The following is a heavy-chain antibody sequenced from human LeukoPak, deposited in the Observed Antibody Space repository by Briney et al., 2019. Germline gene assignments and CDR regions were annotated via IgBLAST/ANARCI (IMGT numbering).Heavy chain of an antibody. V-gene: IGHV3-48*01. J-gene: IGHJ4*02. CDR1: GFTFSSFS. Sequence: GGSLRLSCATSGFTFSSFSMNWVRQAPGKGLEWISYIKSDSSTIYYADSVKGRFTISRDNAKNSLYLQMNSLRAEDTAVYYCVRDYNWCFDYWGQGTLVTVSS. D-gene: IGHD1-1*01. CDR3: VRDYNWCFDY. CDR2: IKSDSSTI.